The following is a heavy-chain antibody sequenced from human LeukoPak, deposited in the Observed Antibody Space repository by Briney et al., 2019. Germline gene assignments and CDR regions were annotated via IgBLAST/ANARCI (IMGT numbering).Heavy chain of an antibody. D-gene: IGHD3-10*01. CDR2: ISYDGSSK. V-gene: IGHV3-30-3*01. CDR3: ARDARPGLGTMVRGVPADY. CDR1: GFTFSSYA. Sequence: GGSLRLSCAASGFTFSSYAMHWVRQAPGKGLEWVAVISYDGSSKYYADSVKGRFTISRDNSKNTLYLQMNSLRAEDTAVYYCARDARPGLGTMVRGVPADYWGQGTLVTVSS. J-gene: IGHJ4*02.